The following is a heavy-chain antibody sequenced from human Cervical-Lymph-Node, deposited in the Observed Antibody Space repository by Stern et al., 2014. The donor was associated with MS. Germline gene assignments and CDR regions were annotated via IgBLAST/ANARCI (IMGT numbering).Heavy chain of an antibody. CDR3: ARDVGMDS. CDR2: NYYSGST. J-gene: IGHJ5*01. D-gene: IGHD6-13*01. V-gene: IGHV4-59*01. CDR1: GVSISTYY. Sequence: QVQLQESGPGLVKPSETLSLTCTVSGVSISTYYWSWVRQPPGKGLEWIGYNYYSGSTTYNPSLKSRVTMSVDTSKSQFSLKLSSVTAADTAVYYCARDVGMDSWGQGTLVTVSS.